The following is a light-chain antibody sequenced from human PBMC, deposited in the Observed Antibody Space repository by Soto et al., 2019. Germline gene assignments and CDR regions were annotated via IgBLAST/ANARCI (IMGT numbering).Light chain of an antibody. V-gene: IGLV2-23*01. CDR1: SSDVGNYNL. J-gene: IGLJ1*01. Sequence: QSVLTQPASVSGSAGQSITISCTGTSSDVGNYNLVSWYLHHPGKAPKLLIYEDTKRPSGVSNRFSGSRSGNTASLTVSGLQAEDETDYYCCSYAGSSTCVFGTGTKLTVL. CDR2: EDT. CDR3: CSYAGSSTCV.